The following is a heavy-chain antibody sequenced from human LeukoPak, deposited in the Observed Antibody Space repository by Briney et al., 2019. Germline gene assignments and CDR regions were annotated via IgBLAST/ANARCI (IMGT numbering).Heavy chain of an antibody. CDR2: IDRSGTTI. CDR3: ARGLSRTVTSYYYYGMDV. CDR1: GFTFSSYA. D-gene: IGHD4-17*01. V-gene: IGHV3-48*03. J-gene: IGHJ6*02. Sequence: PGGSLRLSCAASGFTFSSYAMNWVRQAPGKGLEWVSYIDRSGTTIYYADSVKGRFTISRDNAKNSLYLQMNSLRAEDTAVYYCARGLSRTVTSYYYYGMDVWGQGTTVTVSS.